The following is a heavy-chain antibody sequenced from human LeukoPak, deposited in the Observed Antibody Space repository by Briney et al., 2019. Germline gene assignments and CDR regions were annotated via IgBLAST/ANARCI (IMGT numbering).Heavy chain of an antibody. CDR3: ARGSAVRHSWSGYYGY. Sequence: ASVKVSCKASGYTFTSYYMHWVRQAPGQGLEWMGIINPSGGSTSYAQKFQGRFTMTRDTSISTAYMDLRSLRSEYTALSYCARGSAVRHSWSGYYGYWGQGTLVTVSS. D-gene: IGHD3-3*02. CDR1: GYTFTSYY. CDR2: INPSGGST. V-gene: IGHV1-46*01. J-gene: IGHJ4*02.